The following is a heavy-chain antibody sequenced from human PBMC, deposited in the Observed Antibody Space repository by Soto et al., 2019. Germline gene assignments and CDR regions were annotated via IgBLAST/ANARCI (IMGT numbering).Heavy chain of an antibody. V-gene: IGHV1-69*01. CDR3: ARSQGSSTSLEIYYYYYYGMDV. CDR1: GGTFSSYA. J-gene: IGHJ6*02. D-gene: IGHD2-2*01. CDR2: MIPISDTT. Sequence: QVQLVQSGAEVKKPGSSVKVSCKACGGTFSSYAISWVRQAPGQGLEWMGGMIPISDTTNYAQKFQGRVTITADEATSTAYMELSSLRSEDTAVYYCARSQGSSTSLEIYYYYYYGMDVWGQGTTVTVSS.